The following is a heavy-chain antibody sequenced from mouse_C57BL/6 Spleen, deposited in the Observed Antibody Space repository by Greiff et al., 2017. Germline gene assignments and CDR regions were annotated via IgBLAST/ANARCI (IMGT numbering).Heavy chain of an antibody. V-gene: IGHV1-22*01. CDR1: GYTFTDYN. CDR3: GRGGKNSNYDYAMDY. D-gene: IGHD2-5*01. Sequence: VQLQQSGPELVKPGASVKMSCKASGYTFTDYNMHWVKQSHGKSLEWIGYINPNNGGTSYNQKFKGKATLTVNKSSSTAYMELRSLTSEDSAVYYFGRGGKNSNYDYAMDYWGQGTSVTVSS. CDR2: INPNNGGT. J-gene: IGHJ4*01.